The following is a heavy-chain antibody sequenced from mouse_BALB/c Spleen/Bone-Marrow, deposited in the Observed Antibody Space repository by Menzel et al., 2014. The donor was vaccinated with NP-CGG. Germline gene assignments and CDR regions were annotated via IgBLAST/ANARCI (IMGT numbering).Heavy chain of an antibody. V-gene: IGHV2-6-7*01. CDR3: ARDSFLITRALDY. CDR2: IWGGGST. D-gene: IGHD2-4*01. J-gene: IGHJ4*01. CDR1: GFSLTGYG. Sequence: VMLVESGPGLVAPSQSLSITCTVSGFSLTGYGVSWVRRPPGKGLEWLGMIWGGGSTDYYSALKSRLSISKNDSKSQVFLKMNSLQTDDTARYYCARDSFLITRALDYWGQGTSVTVSS.